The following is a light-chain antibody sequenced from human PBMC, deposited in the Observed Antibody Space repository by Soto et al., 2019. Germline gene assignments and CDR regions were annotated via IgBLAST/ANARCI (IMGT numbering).Light chain of an antibody. CDR2: SDN. CDR3: AAWDDSLNGVV. J-gene: IGLJ2*01. Sequence: QYVLTQPPSASGTPGQRVTISCSGSSSNIGGKTVNWYQQLPGTAPKLLIYSDNQRPSGVPDRFSGSKSGTSASLAISGLQSEDEAGYFCAAWDDSLNGVVFGGGTKLTVL. CDR1: SSNIGGKT. V-gene: IGLV1-44*01.